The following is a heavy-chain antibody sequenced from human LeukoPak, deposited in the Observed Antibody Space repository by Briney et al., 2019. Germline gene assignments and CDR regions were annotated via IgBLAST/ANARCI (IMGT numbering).Heavy chain of an antibody. V-gene: IGHV3-53*01. J-gene: IGHJ4*02. D-gene: IGHD3/OR15-3a*01. CDR1: GFTVNSKY. CDR2: IYSGGNT. CDR3: ARAWSMIRDFWTGSPFDY. Sequence: GGSLRLSCAASGFTVNSKYMSWVRQAPGEGLEWVSVIYSGGNTYYADSVKGRFTISRDNSKNTLYLQMNSLRVEDTAIYYCARAWSMIRDFWTGSPFDYWGQGTLVTVSS.